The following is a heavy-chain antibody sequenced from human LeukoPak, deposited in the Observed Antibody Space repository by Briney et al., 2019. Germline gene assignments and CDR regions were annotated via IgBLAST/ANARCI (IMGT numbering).Heavy chain of an antibody. J-gene: IGHJ6*03. V-gene: IGHV4-34*01. Sequence: SETLSLTCAVYGGSFSGYSWTWIRQPPGKGLEWIGEFNHSGSTNYNPSLKSRVTISVDTSKNQSSLKLTSVTAADTAVYYCARVRLPPYYYYYYYMYVWGKGTTVTVSS. D-gene: IGHD5-18*01. CDR2: FNHSGST. CDR1: GGSFSGYS. CDR3: ARVRLPPYYYYYYYMYV.